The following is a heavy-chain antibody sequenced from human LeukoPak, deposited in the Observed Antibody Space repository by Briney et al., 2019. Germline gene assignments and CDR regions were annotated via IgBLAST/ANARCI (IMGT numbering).Heavy chain of an antibody. J-gene: IGHJ4*02. V-gene: IGHV4-39*01. CDR3: ARRGSDYHIDY. CDR2: IYYSGST. Sequence: ASETLSLTCTVSGGSISSRSYYWGWIRQPPGRGLEWIGSIYYSGSTYYNPSLKSRVTISVDTSKNQFSLKLSSVTAADTAVYYCARRGSDYHIDYWGQGTLVTVSS. D-gene: IGHD3-22*01. CDR1: GGSISSRSYY.